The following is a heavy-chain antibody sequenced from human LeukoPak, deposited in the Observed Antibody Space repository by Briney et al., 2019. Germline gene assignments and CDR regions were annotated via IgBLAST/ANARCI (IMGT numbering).Heavy chain of an antibody. CDR3: ARVSFDAMVRGINWFDP. V-gene: IGHV1-69*02. D-gene: IGHD3-10*01. J-gene: IGHJ5*02. CDR1: GGTFSSYT. Sequence: SVKVSCKASGGTFSSYTISWVRQAPGQGLEWMGRIIPILGIANYAQKFQGRVTITADKSTSTAYMGLSSLRSEDTAVYYCARVSFDAMVRGINWFDPWGQGTLVTVSS. CDR2: IIPILGIA.